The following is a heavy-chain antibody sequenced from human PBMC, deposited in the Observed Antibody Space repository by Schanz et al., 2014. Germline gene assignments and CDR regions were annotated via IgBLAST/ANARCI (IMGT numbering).Heavy chain of an antibody. CDR3: ARGTMPGTFDI. J-gene: IGHJ3*02. CDR1: GGTFSSYT. Sequence: QVQLVQSGAEVKKPGSSVKVSCKLSGGTFSSYTISWMRQARGQGLEWVGRFIPILDVGNYAQQFQGRVTFTADKSTSTAYMELSSLRYEDTALYYCARGTMPGTFDIWGQGTMVTVSS. D-gene: IGHD2-2*01. CDR2: FIPILDVG. V-gene: IGHV1-69*02.